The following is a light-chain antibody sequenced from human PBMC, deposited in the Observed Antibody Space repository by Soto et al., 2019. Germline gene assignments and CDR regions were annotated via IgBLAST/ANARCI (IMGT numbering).Light chain of an antibody. CDR3: GTWDSNLRGAYV. Sequence: QSVLTQPRSVSAAPGQKVTISCSGSRSNIGNNFVSWYQQAPGAAPKLLIYDNDKRPSEIPDRFTGSKSGTSATLDITGLQTGDEADYFCGTWDSNLRGAYVFGTGTKLTVL. CDR1: RSNIGNNF. CDR2: DND. J-gene: IGLJ1*01. V-gene: IGLV1-51*01.